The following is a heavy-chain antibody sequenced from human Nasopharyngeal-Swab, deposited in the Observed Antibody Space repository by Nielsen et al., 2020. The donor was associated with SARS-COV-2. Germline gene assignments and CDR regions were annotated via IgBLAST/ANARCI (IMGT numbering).Heavy chain of an antibody. V-gene: IGHV5-51*01. D-gene: IGHD3-22*01. J-gene: IGHJ4*02. CDR1: GYSFTSYW. CDR2: IYPGDSDT. CDR3: ARPTYYYDSSGPRAGYFDY. Sequence: KVPCKGSGYSFTSYWIGWVRQMPGKGLEWMGIIYPGDSDTRYSPSFQGQVTISADKSISTAYLQWSSLEASDTAMYYCARPTYYYDSSGPRAGYFDYWGQGTLVTVSS.